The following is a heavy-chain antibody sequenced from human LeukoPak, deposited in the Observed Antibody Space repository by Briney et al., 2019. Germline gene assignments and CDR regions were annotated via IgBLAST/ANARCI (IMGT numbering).Heavy chain of an antibody. CDR3: ARTSHSGYMVRGVLYYGMDV. CDR2: IHYSGST. CDR1: GGSISGDGYH. V-gene: IGHV4-39*01. Sequence: SETLSLTCSVSGGSISGDGYHWGWIRRPPGKGLEWIGSIHYSGSTCYKTSLKSRVTIDVDTSKDQFSLKLSSVTAADTAVYYCARTSHSGYMVRGVLYYGMDVWGQGTTVTVSS. J-gene: IGHJ6*02. D-gene: IGHD3-10*01.